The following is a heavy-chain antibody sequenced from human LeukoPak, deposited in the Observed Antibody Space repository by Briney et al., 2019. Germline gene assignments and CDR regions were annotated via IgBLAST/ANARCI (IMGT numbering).Heavy chain of an antibody. Sequence: SETLSLTRTVSGGSISSSSNYWGWIRQPPGKGLEWIGSIYYSGTTYYNPSLKSRVTISVDTSKNQFSLKLRSVTAADTAVYYCTRLSGDNWNYGGNFDSWGQGTLVTVSS. J-gene: IGHJ4*02. CDR1: GGSISSSSNY. V-gene: IGHV4-39*07. CDR2: IYYSGTT. CDR3: TRLSGDNWNYGGNFDS. D-gene: IGHD1-7*01.